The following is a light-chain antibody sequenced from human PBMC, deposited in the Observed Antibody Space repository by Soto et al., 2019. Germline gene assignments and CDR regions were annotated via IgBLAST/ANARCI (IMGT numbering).Light chain of an antibody. CDR3: MQALQTPLT. Sequence: DIVMTQSPLSLPVTPGEPASISCRSSQSLLHSNGYNYLDWYLQKPGQSPQLLIYLGSNRASGVPDRFSGSGSGTDFKLKISRVEADDVGVYYCMQALQTPLTFGGGTKVEIK. CDR1: QSLLHSNGYNY. CDR2: LGS. J-gene: IGKJ4*01. V-gene: IGKV2-28*01.